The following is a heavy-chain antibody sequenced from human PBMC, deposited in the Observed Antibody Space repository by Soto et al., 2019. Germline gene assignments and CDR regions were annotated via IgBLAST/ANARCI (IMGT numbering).Heavy chain of an antibody. CDR2: ISGYNGDT. V-gene: IGHV1-18*01. CDR1: GYTFTSSG. J-gene: IGHJ3*02. Sequence: ASVKVSCKTSGYTFTSSGVSWVRQAPGQGLEWMGWISGYNGDTRYAQSLQGRLTMTTDTSTSTAYMELRSLRYDDTAVYYCARDVRISQISDAFHMWGQGTMVTVSS. D-gene: IGHD3-10*02. CDR3: ARDVRISQISDAFHM.